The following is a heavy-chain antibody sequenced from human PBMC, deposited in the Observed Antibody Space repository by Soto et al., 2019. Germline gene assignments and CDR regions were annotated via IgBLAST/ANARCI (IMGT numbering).Heavy chain of an antibody. D-gene: IGHD1-26*01. CDR3: AGGVGDAF. Sequence: EVPLVESGGGLVQTGGSLRLSCTIYESTVRRDWMNWVRQAPGKGLEWVAHINQDGSEKYYVDSVKGRFTISRDNANNLRSLQMNRLGAGDTAMYYCAGGVGDAFWGQGTLVTVSS. CDR2: INQDGSEK. V-gene: IGHV3-7*04. J-gene: IGHJ4*02. CDR1: ESTVRRDW.